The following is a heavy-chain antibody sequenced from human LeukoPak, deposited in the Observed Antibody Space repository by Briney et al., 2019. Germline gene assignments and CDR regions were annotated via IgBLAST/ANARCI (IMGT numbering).Heavy chain of an antibody. D-gene: IGHD3-9*01. CDR2: IYYSGST. CDR3: ARYDYDILTGYYY. CDR1: GVSISSGGYY. Sequence: PSETLSLTCTVSGVSISSGGYYWSWIRQHPGKGLEWIGYIYYSGSTYYNPSLKSRVTISVDTSKNQFSLKLSSVTAADTAVYYCARYDYDILTGYYYWGQGTLVTVSS. J-gene: IGHJ4*02. V-gene: IGHV4-31*03.